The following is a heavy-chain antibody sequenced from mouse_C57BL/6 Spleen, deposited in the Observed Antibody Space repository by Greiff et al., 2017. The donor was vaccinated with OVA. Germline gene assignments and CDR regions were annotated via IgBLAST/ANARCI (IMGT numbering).Heavy chain of an antibody. Sequence: QVQLQQPGAELVRPGSSVKLSCKASGYTFTSYWMHWVKQRPIQGLEWIGNIDPSDSETHYNQKFKDKATLTVDKSSSTAYMQLSSLTSEDSAVYYCAREDITTVVDLHYFDYWGQGTTLTVSS. V-gene: IGHV1-52*01. D-gene: IGHD1-1*01. CDR2: IDPSDSET. CDR1: GYTFTSYW. CDR3: AREDITTVVDLHYFDY. J-gene: IGHJ2*01.